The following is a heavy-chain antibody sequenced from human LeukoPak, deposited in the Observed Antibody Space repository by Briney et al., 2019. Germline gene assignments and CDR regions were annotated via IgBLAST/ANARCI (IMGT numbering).Heavy chain of an antibody. J-gene: IGHJ4*02. CDR3: ARDQGFLVPRDYFDY. D-gene: IGHD3-3*01. V-gene: IGHV3-30-3*01. Sequence: GGSLRLSCAASGFTFSSYAMHWVRQAPGKGLEWVAVISYDGSNKYYADSVQGRLTISRDNSKNTLYLQMNSLRAEDTAVYYCARDQGFLVPRDYFDYWGQGTLVTVSS. CDR1: GFTFSSYA. CDR2: ISYDGSNK.